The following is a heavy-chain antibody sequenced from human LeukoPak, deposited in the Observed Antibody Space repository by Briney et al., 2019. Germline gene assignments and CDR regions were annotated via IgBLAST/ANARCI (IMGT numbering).Heavy chain of an antibody. J-gene: IGHJ3*02. V-gene: IGHV4-34*01. D-gene: IGHD3-22*01. CDR3: ATKDSSNYHYGALDI. Sequence: SETLSLTCAVYGGSFSAYYWTWIRQTPGKGLEWIGEINHSGSTNYNPSLNSRVTISLDTSKNQLSLKVKSVTAADTAVYYCATKDSSNYHYGALDIWGQGTRVTVSS. CDR1: GGSFSAYY. CDR2: INHSGST.